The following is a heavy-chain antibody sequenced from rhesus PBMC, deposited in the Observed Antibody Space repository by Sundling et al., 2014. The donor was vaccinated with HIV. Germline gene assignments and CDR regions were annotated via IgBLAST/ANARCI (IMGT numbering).Heavy chain of an antibody. CDR3: ARTIMASLFDY. D-gene: IGHD3-16*01. V-gene: IGHV3-136*01. J-gene: IGHJ4*01. CDR2: ISSASSYI. Sequence: EVQLVESGGGLVQPGGSLRLSCAVSGFTFSSYGMSWVRQAPGKGLEWVSSISSASSYIYYADSVKGRFTISRDNAKNSLSLQMNSLRAEDTAVYYCARTIMASLFDYWGQGVLVTVSS. CDR1: GFTFSSYG.